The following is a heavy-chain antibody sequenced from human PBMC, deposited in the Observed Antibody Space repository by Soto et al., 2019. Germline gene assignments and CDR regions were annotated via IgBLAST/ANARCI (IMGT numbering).Heavy chain of an antibody. CDR1: GGSISSGGYY. Sequence: SETLSLTCTVSGGSISSGGYYWSWIRQHPGKGLEWIGYIYYSGSTYYNPSLKSRVTISVDTSKNQFSLKLSSVTAADTAVYYCARAPPYNWNYGFDYWGQGTLVTVSS. CDR2: IYYSGST. V-gene: IGHV4-30-4*08. D-gene: IGHD1-7*01. J-gene: IGHJ4*02. CDR3: ARAPPYNWNYGFDY.